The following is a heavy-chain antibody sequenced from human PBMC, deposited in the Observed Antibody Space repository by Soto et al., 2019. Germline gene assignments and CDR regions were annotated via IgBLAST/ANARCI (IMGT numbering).Heavy chain of an antibody. CDR3: ARGRRDGYNSHAFDI. V-gene: IGHV4-31*02. J-gene: IGHJ3*02. D-gene: IGHD5-12*01. Sequence: VQLVESGGGLVQPGRSLRLSCAASGFTFDDYAMHWVRQAPGKGLEWIGYIYYSGSTYYNPSLKSRVTISVDTSKNQFSLKLSSVTAADTAVYYCARGRRDGYNSHAFDIWGQGTMVTVSS. CDR2: IYYSGST. CDR1: GFTFDDYA.